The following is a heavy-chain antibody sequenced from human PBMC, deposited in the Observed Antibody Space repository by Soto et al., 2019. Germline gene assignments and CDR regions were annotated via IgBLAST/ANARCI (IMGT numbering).Heavy chain of an antibody. D-gene: IGHD6-13*01. CDR3: ARIYSSSWLYFDY. CDR1: GGSISSGGYY. Sequence: PSETLSLTCTVSGGSISSGGYYWSWIRQHPGKGLEWIGYIYYSGSTYYNPSLKSRVTISVDTSKNQFSLKLSSVTAADTAVYYCARIYSSSWLYFDYWGQGTLVTVSS. J-gene: IGHJ4*02. V-gene: IGHV4-31*03. CDR2: IYYSGST.